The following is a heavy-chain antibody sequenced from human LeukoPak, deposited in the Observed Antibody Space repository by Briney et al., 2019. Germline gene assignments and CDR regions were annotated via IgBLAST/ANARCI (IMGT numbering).Heavy chain of an antibody. J-gene: IGHJ3*02. CDR1: GFTFDDYA. CDR3: AKDSSSWPSDAFDI. CDR2: ISWNSGSI. D-gene: IGHD6-13*01. V-gene: IGHV3-9*03. Sequence: PGGSLRPSCAASGFTFDDYAMHWVRQAPGKGLEWVSGISWNSGSIGYADSVKGRFTIPRDNAKNSLYLQMNSLRAEDMALYYCAKDSSSWPSDAFDIWGQGTMVTVSS.